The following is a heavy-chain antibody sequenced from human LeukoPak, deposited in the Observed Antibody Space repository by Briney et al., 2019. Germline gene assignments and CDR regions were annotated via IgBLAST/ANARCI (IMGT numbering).Heavy chain of an antibody. Sequence: GGSLRLSCAASGFTFDNYAMHWVRQVPGKGLEWVSLISGDGDSTYYPDSVKGRFTISRDNSKNSLYLQMNSLRTEDTALHYCAKDIGADYYYDSSGYFIWGQGTMVTVSS. CDR2: ISGDGDST. D-gene: IGHD3-22*01. J-gene: IGHJ3*02. V-gene: IGHV3-43*02. CDR3: AKDIGADYYYDSSGYFI. CDR1: GFTFDNYA.